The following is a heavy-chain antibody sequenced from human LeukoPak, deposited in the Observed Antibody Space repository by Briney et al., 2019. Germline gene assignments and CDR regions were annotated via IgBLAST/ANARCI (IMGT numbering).Heavy chain of an antibody. Sequence: PGGSLRLSCAASGFTFSSYEMNGVRQAPGKGLEWVSYISTSGSTIHYADSVKGRFTFSRDNVKNSMYLQMDSLRAEDTAVYYCASRHSYTGYNYWGQGTLVTVSS. J-gene: IGHJ4*02. CDR3: ASRHSYTGYNY. CDR2: ISTSGSTI. D-gene: IGHD5-24*01. V-gene: IGHV3-48*03. CDR1: GFTFSSYE.